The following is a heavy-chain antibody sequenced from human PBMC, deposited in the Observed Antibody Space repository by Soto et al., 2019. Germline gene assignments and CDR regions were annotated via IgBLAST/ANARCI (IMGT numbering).Heavy chain of an antibody. V-gene: IGHV4-59*01. J-gene: IGHJ4*02. CDR2: IYYSGST. CDR3: ARWNYYDSSGYFTFDY. CDR1: GGSISSYY. Sequence: ETLSLTCTVSGGSISSYYWSWIRQPPGKGLEWIGYIYYSGSTNYNPSLKSRVTISVDTSKNQFSLKLSSVTAADTAVYYCARWNYYDSSGYFTFDYWGQGTLVTVSS. D-gene: IGHD3-22*01.